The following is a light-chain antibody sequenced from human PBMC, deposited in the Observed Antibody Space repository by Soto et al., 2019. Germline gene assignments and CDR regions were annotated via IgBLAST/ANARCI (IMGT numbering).Light chain of an antibody. Sequence: DIQMTQSPSSLSASVGGRVTITCRASQSISRSLNWYQQKPGKAPNLLIYAASILPGGVPSRFSGSAAGTDFTLTISSLQLEDFAGSYCQQSYNPPYTIGPGTTLEIK. V-gene: IGKV1-39*01. CDR1: QSISRS. CDR3: QQSYNPPYT. J-gene: IGKJ2*01. CDR2: AAS.